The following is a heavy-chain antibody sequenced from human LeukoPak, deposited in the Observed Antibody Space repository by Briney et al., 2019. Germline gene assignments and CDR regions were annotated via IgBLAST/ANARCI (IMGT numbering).Heavy chain of an antibody. CDR1: GRTLSSSE. V-gene: IGHV3-48*03. CDR2: ISSSGRTR. J-gene: IGHJ3*02. Sequence: GWSLRLSCAGSGRTLSSSEMNWVRQAPGKGLEWPSYISSSGRTRYYADSVTRRFTIYRDIAKYSLYLQMDRLTAEDTAVYYCARERSGWYGDGFDIWGQGTMVTVSS. CDR3: ARERSGWYGDGFDI. D-gene: IGHD6-19*01.